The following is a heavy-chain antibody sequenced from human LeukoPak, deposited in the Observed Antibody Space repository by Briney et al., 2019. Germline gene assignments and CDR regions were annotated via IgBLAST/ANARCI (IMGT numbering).Heavy chain of an antibody. CDR3: ARGGVNNYFDP. Sequence: ASVKVSCKTSGYTFSGYYMHWVRQAPGQGLEWVGWINPHSGVTKYAQKFQGRVTVTGDTSINTAYMELRSLTSDDTAVYYCARGGVNNYFDPWGQGTLDTVSS. J-gene: IGHJ5*02. CDR2: INPHSGVT. D-gene: IGHD3-16*01. V-gene: IGHV1-2*02. CDR1: GYTFSGYY.